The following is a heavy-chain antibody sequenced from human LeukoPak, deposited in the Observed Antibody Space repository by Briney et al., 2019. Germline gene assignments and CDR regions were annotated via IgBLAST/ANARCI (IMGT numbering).Heavy chain of an antibody. CDR3: ARGAGNYYGSGSPFHAFDI. D-gene: IGHD3-10*01. CDR1: GGSISSYY. J-gene: IGHJ3*02. V-gene: IGHV4-59*01. CDR2: IYYSGST. Sequence: SETLSLTCTVSGGSISSYYWSWIRQPPGKGLEWIGYIYYSGSTNYNPSLKSRVTISVDTSKNQFSLKLSSVTAADTAVYYCARGAGNYYGSGSPFHAFDIWGQGTMVTVSS.